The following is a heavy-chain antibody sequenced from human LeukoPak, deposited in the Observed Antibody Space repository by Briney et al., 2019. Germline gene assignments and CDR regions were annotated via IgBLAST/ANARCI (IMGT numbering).Heavy chain of an antibody. Sequence: ASETLSLTCTVSGGSISSYYWSWIRQPPGKGLEWIGYIYYSGSTKYNPSLKSRVTMSVDTSKNQFSLKLSSVTAADTAVYYCARGEVAAAGTYYYYYMDVWGKGTTVTVSS. CDR1: GGSISSYY. J-gene: IGHJ6*03. CDR3: ARGEVAAAGTYYYYYMDV. CDR2: IYYSGST. V-gene: IGHV4-59*01. D-gene: IGHD6-13*01.